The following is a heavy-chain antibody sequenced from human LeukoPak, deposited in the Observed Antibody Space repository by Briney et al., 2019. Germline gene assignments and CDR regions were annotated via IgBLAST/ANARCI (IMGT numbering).Heavy chain of an antibody. CDR1: GGSISSGSYY. CDR2: IYYTGST. CDR3: ARGGNYWPQWWFDP. J-gene: IGHJ5*02. V-gene: IGHV4-61*01. Sequence: PSQTLSLTCTVSGGSISSGSYYWSWIRQPPGKGLEWIGYIYYTGSTSYNPSLKSRVTMSLDASKNQFSLELNSVTPADTAVSYCARGGNYWPQWWFDPWGRGTLVSVSS. D-gene: IGHD1-26*01.